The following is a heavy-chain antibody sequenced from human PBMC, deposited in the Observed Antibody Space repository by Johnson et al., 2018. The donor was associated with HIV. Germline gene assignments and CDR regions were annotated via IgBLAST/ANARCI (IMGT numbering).Heavy chain of an antibody. D-gene: IGHD1-7*01. CDR2: ISGSGGST. CDR3: ARRGNYLADAFDI. CDR1: GFTFGDYG. Sequence: VQLVESGGSMVRPGGSQRLSCAVSGFTFGDYGMSWVRQGPGKGLEWVSAISGSGGSTYYADSVKGRFTISRDNSKNTLYLQMNSLRAEDTAVYYCARRGNYLADAFDIWGQGTMVTVSS. J-gene: IGHJ3*02. V-gene: IGHV3-23*04.